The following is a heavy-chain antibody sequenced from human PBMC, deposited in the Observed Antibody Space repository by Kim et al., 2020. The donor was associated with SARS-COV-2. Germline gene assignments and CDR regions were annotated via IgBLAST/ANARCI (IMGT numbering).Heavy chain of an antibody. D-gene: IGHD4-17*01. Sequence: GGSLRLSCAPSGFTFSSYWMHWVRQAPGKGLVWVSRINDDGTSTTYADSVKGRFTISRDNTKNTLFLQMNSLRAEATALYYCARLNGEHYYYGMDVWGQGTTVTVSS. CDR3: ARLNGEHYYYGMDV. J-gene: IGHJ6*02. CDR2: INDDGTST. CDR1: GFTFSSYW. V-gene: IGHV3-74*01.